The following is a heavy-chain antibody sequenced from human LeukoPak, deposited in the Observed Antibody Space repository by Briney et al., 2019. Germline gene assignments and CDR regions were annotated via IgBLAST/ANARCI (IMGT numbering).Heavy chain of an antibody. CDR2: IYTSGST. CDR3: ARGPHYAIFGVVNPSGAFDI. V-gene: IGHV4-61*02. Sequence: ASETLSLTCTVSGGSISSGSYYWSWSRQPAGKGLEWIGRIYTSGSTNYKPSLKRRVTISVDTSKNQFSLKLSSVTAADTAVYYCARGPHYAIFGVVNPSGAFDIWGQGTMVTVSS. D-gene: IGHD3-3*01. J-gene: IGHJ3*02. CDR1: GGSISSGSYY.